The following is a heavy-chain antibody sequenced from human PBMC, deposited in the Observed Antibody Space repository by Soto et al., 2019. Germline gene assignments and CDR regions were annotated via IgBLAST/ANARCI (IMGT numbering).Heavy chain of an antibody. J-gene: IGHJ4*02. D-gene: IGHD3-10*01. V-gene: IGHV1-18*01. CDR1: GYTFTSYG. Sequence: QVQLVQSGAEVKKPGASVKVSCKASGYTFTSYGISWVRQAPGQGLEWMGWISAYNGNTNYAQKLQGRVTMTTDTSTSTAYMELRSLRSDDTAVYYCARVDYYGSGSYYDWLEVSASDYWGQGTLVTVSS. CDR2: ISAYNGNT. CDR3: ARVDYYGSGSYYDWLEVSASDY.